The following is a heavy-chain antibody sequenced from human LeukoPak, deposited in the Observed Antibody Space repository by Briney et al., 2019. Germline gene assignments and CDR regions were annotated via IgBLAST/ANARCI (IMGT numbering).Heavy chain of an antibody. J-gene: IGHJ4*02. Sequence: GGSLRLSCAASGFTFSSYRMHWVRQAPGKGLVWVSRINSDGSSTSYADSVKGRFTISRDNAKNTLYLQMNSLRAEDTAVYYCARAFLSYYDSSGYYYEDLFDYWGQGTLVTVSS. CDR3: ARAFLSYYDSSGYYYEDLFDY. D-gene: IGHD3-22*01. CDR1: GFTFSSYR. CDR2: INSDGSST. V-gene: IGHV3-74*01.